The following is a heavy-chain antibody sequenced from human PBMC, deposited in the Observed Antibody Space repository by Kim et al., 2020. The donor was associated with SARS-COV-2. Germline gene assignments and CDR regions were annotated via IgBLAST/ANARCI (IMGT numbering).Heavy chain of an antibody. Sequence: ASVKVSCKASGYTFTSYDINWVRQATGQGLEWMGWMNPNSGNTGYAQKFQGRVTMTRNTSISTAYMELSSLRSEDTAVYYCARGLEIQLYYYYYGMDVWGQGTTVTVSS. J-gene: IGHJ6*02. V-gene: IGHV1-8*01. CDR2: MNPNSGNT. CDR1: GYTFTSYD. CDR3: ARGLEIQLYYYYYGMDV. D-gene: IGHD5-18*01.